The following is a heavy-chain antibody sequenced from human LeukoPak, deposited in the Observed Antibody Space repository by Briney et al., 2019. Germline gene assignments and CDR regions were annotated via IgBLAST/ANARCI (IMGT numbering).Heavy chain of an antibody. CDR2: ISSSGSTI. CDR1: GFTFSSNE. D-gene: IGHD2-15*01. J-gene: IGHJ3*02. CDR3: ARDCGGGSCYGPYDAFDI. Sequence: GGSQRLSCAASGFTFSSNEMNWVRQAPGKGLEWVSYISSSGSTIYYADSVKGRFTISRDNAKNSLYLQMNSLRAEDTAVYYCARDCGGGSCYGPYDAFDIWGQGTMVTVFS. V-gene: IGHV3-48*03.